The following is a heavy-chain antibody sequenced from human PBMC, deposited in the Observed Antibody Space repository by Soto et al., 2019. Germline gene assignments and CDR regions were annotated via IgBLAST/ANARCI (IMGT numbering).Heavy chain of an antibody. CDR2: IYYSGST. CDR3: ATSDFWSGYYYYYYGMDV. V-gene: IGHV4-31*03. J-gene: IGHJ6*02. CDR1: GGSISSGGYY. Sequence: SETLSLTCTVSGGSISSGGYYWSWIRQHPGKGLEWIGYIYYSGSTYYNPSLKSRVTISADTSKNQFSLKLSSVTAADTAVYYCATSDFWSGYYYYYYGMDVWGQGTTVTVSS. D-gene: IGHD3-3*01.